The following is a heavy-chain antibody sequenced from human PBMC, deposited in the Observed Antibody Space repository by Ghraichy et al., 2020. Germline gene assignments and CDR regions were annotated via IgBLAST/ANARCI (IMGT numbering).Heavy chain of an antibody. D-gene: IGHD1-26*01. J-gene: IGHJ6*03. CDR2: IYHNGNT. CDR1: GGSISSYY. V-gene: IGHV4-59*01. CDR3: ARGLNSGHYYYDDDMDV. Sequence: SETLSLTCTVSGGSISSYYWNWIRQPPGRGLEWIGYIYHNGNTNYNPSLKSRVTISKDTSNNQFSLRLSSVTAADTAVYYCARGLNSGHYYYDDDMDVWDKGTTVTVCS.